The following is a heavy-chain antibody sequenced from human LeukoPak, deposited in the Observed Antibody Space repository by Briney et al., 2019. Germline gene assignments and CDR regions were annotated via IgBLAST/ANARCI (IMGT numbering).Heavy chain of an antibody. J-gene: IGHJ5*02. Sequence: SETLSLTCTVSGYSISSGYYWGWIRQPPGKGLEWIGSIYHSGSTYYNPSLKSRVTISVDTSKNQFSLKLSSVTAADTAVYYCARVGIAARPSYWFDPWGQGTLVTVSS. D-gene: IGHD6-6*01. CDR1: GYSISSGYY. V-gene: IGHV4-38-2*02. CDR2: IYHSGST. CDR3: ARVGIAARPSYWFDP.